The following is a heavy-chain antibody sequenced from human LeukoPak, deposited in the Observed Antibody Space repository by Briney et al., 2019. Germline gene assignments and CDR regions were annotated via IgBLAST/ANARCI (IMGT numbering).Heavy chain of an antibody. J-gene: IGHJ1*01. V-gene: IGHV1-69*13. CDR3: STAGIAAAREYPQN. Sequence: SVKVSCKASGGTFSSYSIFWIRQAPGQGLECMGGITPLFGTTNYAQKFQGRLTITADETTSTAYMELRTLRFDDTAVYFCSTAGIAAAREYPQNWGQGTLVTVPS. CDR1: GGTFSSYS. CDR2: ITPLFGTT. D-gene: IGHD6-13*01.